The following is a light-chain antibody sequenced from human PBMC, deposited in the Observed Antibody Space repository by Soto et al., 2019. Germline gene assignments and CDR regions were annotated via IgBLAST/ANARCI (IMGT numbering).Light chain of an antibody. Sequence: DIQMTQSPSSLSASVGDRVTITCRASQSISSYLNWYQQRPGKAPKLLLYAASSLQSGVPSRFSGSVSGTDFTLTISSLQPEDFATYYCQQSYSTPLTFGGGTKVEIK. V-gene: IGKV1-39*01. CDR3: QQSYSTPLT. CDR1: QSISSY. CDR2: AAS. J-gene: IGKJ4*01.